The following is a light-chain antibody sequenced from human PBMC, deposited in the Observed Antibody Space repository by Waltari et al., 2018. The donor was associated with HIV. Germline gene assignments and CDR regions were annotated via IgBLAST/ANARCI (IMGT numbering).Light chain of an antibody. CDR2: EDF. Sequence: SYELTQTPSVSVSPGQTASITCSGVKLGDKYACWYQQKPGQSPVPVIYEDFKRHSGIPERFSGSNSGNTATLTISGTQAMDEADYYCQAWDSSAVLFGGGTKLTVL. CDR1: KLGDKY. V-gene: IGLV3-1*01. CDR3: QAWDSSAVL. J-gene: IGLJ2*01.